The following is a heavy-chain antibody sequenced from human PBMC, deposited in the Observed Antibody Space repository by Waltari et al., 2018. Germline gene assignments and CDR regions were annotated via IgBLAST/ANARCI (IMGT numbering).Heavy chain of an antibody. CDR1: GGPISSVNYS. J-gene: IGHJ6*03. D-gene: IGHD6-13*01. CDR3: ARDRSSWKYYYYMDV. V-gene: IGHV4-61*02. CDR2: IYTSGST. Sequence: QVQLQESGPGLVKPSQTLSLTCTVSGGPISSVNYSASWIRQPAGKGLEWIGRIYTSGSTKYNPSLKSRVTISVDTSKNQFSLKLSSVTAADTAVYYCARDRSSWKYYYYMDVWGKGTTVTVSS.